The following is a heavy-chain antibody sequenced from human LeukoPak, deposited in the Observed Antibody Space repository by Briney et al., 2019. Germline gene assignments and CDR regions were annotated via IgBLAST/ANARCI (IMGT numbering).Heavy chain of an antibody. D-gene: IGHD4-11*01. J-gene: IGHJ6*02. CDR2: IYYSGST. V-gene: IGHV4-59*01. Sequence: SETLSLTCTVSGGSISSYYWSWIRQPPGKGLEWIGYIYYSGSTNYNPSLKRRVTISVDTSKNQFSLKLSSVTAADTAVYYCARERRGRLDGMDVWGQGTTVTVSS. CDR1: GGSISSYY. CDR3: ARERRGRLDGMDV.